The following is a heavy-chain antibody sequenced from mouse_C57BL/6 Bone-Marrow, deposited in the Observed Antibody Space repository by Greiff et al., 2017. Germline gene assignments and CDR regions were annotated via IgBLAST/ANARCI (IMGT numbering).Heavy chain of an antibody. J-gene: IGHJ1*03. CDR1: GYTFTDYN. Sequence: VQLQQSGPELVKPGASVKIPCKASGYTFTDYNMDWVKQSHGKSLEWIGDINPNNGGTIYNQKFKGKATLTVDKSSSTAYMELRSLTSEDTAVYYGAREGVTTVVAHWYFDVWGTGTPVTVSS. CDR3: AREGVTTVVAHWYFDV. V-gene: IGHV1-18*01. CDR2: INPNNGGT. D-gene: IGHD1-1*01.